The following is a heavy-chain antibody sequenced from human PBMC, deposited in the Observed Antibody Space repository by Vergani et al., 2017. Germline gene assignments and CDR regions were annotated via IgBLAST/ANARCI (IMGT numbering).Heavy chain of an antibody. J-gene: IGHJ5*02. CDR3: TTVPLILADYYDSSGYSNWFDP. V-gene: IGHV3-15*01. Sequence: EVQLVESGGGLVKPGGSLRLSCAASGFTFSNAWMSWVRQAPGKGLEWVGRIKSKTDGGTTDYAAPVKGRFTISRDDSKNTLYLLMNSLKTEDTAVYYCTTVPLILADYYDSSGYSNWFDPWGQGTLVTVSS. D-gene: IGHD3-22*01. CDR1: GFTFSNAW. CDR2: IKSKTDGGTT.